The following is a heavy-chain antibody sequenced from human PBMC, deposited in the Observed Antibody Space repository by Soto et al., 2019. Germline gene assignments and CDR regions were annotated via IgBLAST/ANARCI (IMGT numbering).Heavy chain of an antibody. J-gene: IGHJ3*02. V-gene: IGHV4-31*03. Sequence: SETLSLTCTVSGGSISSGGYYWSWIRQHPGKGLEWIGYIYYSGSTYYNPSLKSRVTISVDTSKNQFSLKLSSVTAADTAVYYCARESHTPRRTIFGVVIRGHDAFDIGGQGTMVTVSS. CDR2: IYYSGST. CDR1: GGSISSGGYY. D-gene: IGHD3-3*01. CDR3: ARESHTPRRTIFGVVIRGHDAFDI.